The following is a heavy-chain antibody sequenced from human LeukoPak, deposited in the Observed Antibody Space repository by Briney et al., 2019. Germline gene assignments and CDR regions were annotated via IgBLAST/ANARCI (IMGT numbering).Heavy chain of an antibody. CDR2: IYYSGST. Sequence: SETLSLTCTVSGGSISSYYWSWIRQPPGKGLEWIGYIYYSGSTNYNPSLKSRATISVDTSKNQFSLKLSSVTAADTAVYYCARVRHGAFDIWGQGTMVTVSS. CDR3: ARVRHGAFDI. CDR1: GGSISSYY. J-gene: IGHJ3*02. V-gene: IGHV4-59*01.